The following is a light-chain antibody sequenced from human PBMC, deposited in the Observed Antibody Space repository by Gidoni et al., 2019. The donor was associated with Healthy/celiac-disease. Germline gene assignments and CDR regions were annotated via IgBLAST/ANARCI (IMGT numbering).Light chain of an antibody. V-gene: IGKV2-28*01. CDR1: QSLLHSNGYNY. CDR3: MQALQTRGLT. CDR2: LGS. Sequence: DIVMTQSPLSLPVTPGEPASISCRSSQSLLHSNGYNYLDWYLQKPGQSPQLLIYLGSNRASGVPDRFSGSGSGTDFTLKISRVEAEDVGVYYCMQALQTRGLTFGPXTKVDIK. J-gene: IGKJ3*01.